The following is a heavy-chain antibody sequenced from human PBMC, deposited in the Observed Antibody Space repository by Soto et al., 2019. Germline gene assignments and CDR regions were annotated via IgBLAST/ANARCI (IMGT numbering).Heavy chain of an antibody. Sequence: QMQLVQSGPEVRKPGTSVKVSCKTSGLTFFNSAVQWVRQASGQRLEWIGWIAVGSGDTKYAQKFQERVTITRDMSISTAYMELSSLRSEDTAIYYCAAPPNRDAYNYDYWGQGTLITVSS. D-gene: IGHD5-12*01. CDR3: AAPPNRDAYNYDY. V-gene: IGHV1-58*01. CDR1: GLTFFNSA. J-gene: IGHJ4*02. CDR2: IAVGSGDT.